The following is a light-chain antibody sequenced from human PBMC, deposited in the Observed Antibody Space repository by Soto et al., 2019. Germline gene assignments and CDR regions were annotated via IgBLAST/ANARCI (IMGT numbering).Light chain of an antibody. V-gene: IGLV2-14*01. Sequence: QSVLTQPASVSGSPGQSITISCTGTSSDVGGYNYVFWYQHHPGKAPKLMIYEVNSRPSGVSDRFSGSKSGNTASLTISGLQAEDEADYYCSSHTSSNTVVFGGGTKLTVL. CDR3: SSHTSSNTVV. CDR2: EVN. CDR1: SSDVGGYNY. J-gene: IGLJ2*01.